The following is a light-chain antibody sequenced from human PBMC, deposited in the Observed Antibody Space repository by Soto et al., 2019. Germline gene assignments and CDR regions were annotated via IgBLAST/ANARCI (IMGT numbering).Light chain of an antibody. J-gene: IGKJ3*01. CDR1: QSISSY. CDR3: QQSYSTPRIT. CDR2: AAS. V-gene: IGKV1-39*01. Sequence: DIQMTQSPSSLSASVGDRVTITCRASQSISSYLNWYQQKPGKAPKLLIYAASSLQSGVPSRFSGSGSRTDFTLTISSLQPEDFATYYCQQSYSTPRITFGPGTKVDI.